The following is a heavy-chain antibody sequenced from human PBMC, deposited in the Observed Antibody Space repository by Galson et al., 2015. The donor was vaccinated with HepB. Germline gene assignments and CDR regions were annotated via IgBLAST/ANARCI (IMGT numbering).Heavy chain of an antibody. V-gene: IGHV4-39*01. Sequence: SETLSLTCTVSGGSISSSSYYWGWIRQPPGKGLEWIGSIYYSGSTYYDPSLKSRVTISVDTSKNQISLKLSSVTAADTAVYYCARHLRVTMTTPFDYWGQGTLVIVSS. D-gene: IGHD4-17*01. CDR3: ARHLRVTMTTPFDY. J-gene: IGHJ4*02. CDR1: GGSISSSSYY. CDR2: IYYSGST.